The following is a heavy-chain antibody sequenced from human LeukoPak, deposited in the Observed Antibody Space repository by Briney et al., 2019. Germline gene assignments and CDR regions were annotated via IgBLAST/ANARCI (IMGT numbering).Heavy chain of an antibody. CDR1: GYTFTGYY. D-gene: IGHD3-22*01. J-gene: IGHJ4*02. Sequence: ASVKVSCKASGYTFTGYYMHWVRQAPGQGLEWMGWINPNSGGTNYAQKFQGRVTMTRNTSISTAYMELSSLRSEDTAVYYCARRHYYDSSGYYHEFDYWGQGTLVTVSS. CDR3: ARRHYYDSSGYYHEFDY. CDR2: INPNSGGT. V-gene: IGHV1-2*02.